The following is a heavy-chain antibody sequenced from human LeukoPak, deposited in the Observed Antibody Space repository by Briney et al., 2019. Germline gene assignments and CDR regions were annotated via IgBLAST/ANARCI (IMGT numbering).Heavy chain of an antibody. D-gene: IGHD3-9*01. Sequence: SETLSLTCAVYGGSFSGYYWSWIRQPPGKGLEWIGEINHRGSTNYNPSLKSRVTISVDTSKNQFSLKLSSVTAADTAVYYCALLPYYDILTGSHPFDYWGQGTLVTVSS. CDR2: INHRGST. V-gene: IGHV4-34*01. CDR3: ALLPYYDILTGSHPFDY. CDR1: GGSFSGYY. J-gene: IGHJ4*02.